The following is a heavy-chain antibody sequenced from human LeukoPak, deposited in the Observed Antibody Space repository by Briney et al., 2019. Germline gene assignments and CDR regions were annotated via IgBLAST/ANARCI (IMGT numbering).Heavy chain of an antibody. V-gene: IGHV1-18*01. D-gene: IGHD3-16*02. CDR2: IRAYNSNT. CDR3: ARGVSRLGELSLNWFDH. Sequence: ASVKVSFKASGYTFTSYGISWVRQAPGQGLEWMGRIRAYNSNTNYAQKLQGRVTMTTDTSTSEAYMELRSLRSDDTAVYYCARGVSRLGELSLNWFDHWGQGTLVTVSS. J-gene: IGHJ5*02. CDR1: GYTFTSYG.